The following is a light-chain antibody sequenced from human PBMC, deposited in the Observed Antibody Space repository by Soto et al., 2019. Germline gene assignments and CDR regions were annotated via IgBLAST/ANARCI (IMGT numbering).Light chain of an antibody. Sequence: DIQMTQSPSCVSESVGDIVTITCRASQDINKWLAWYQQKPGLAPNLVIYAASRLHGGGPSMFSGSASGTDFTLTISSLQPEDVATDYCQQGKSFPLTFGGGNNVEL. V-gene: IGKV1-12*01. CDR1: QDINKW. CDR2: AAS. CDR3: QQGKSFPLT. J-gene: IGKJ4*01.